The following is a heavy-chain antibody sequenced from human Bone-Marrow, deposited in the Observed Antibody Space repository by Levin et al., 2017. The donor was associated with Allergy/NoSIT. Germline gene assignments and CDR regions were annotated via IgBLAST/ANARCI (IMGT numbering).Heavy chain of an antibody. D-gene: IGHD2-2*01. V-gene: IGHV4-34*01. CDR1: GGSFSNYY. CDR3: ARGCVATSCSSTGHSAMDV. Sequence: SETLSLTCAVNGGSFSNYYWTWVRQTPGQGLEWIGEINRRGRSNYNPSLESRISISVDTSKNQFSLELTSVTAADTAVYYCARGCVATSCSSTGHSAMDVWGQGTPVTVSS. CDR2: INRRGRS. J-gene: IGHJ6*02.